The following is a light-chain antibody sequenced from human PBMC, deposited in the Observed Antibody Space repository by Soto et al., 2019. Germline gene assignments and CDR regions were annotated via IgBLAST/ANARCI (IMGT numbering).Light chain of an antibody. V-gene: IGKV1-27*01. Sequence: DIQRTQSPSSLSASVGDRVTITCRARQGITTYLAWYQQKPGKVHQLLLYGASTLQSVVPSRFSGSGSGTDFTLAISSLQPEDVATYYCQKYDGCPRTFGGGTKVEIK. CDR1: QGITTY. CDR3: QKYDGCPRT. J-gene: IGKJ4*01. CDR2: GAS.